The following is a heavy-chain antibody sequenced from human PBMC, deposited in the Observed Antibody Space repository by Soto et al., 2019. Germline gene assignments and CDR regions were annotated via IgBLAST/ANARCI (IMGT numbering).Heavy chain of an antibody. CDR2: IYYTGIT. D-gene: IGHD6-19*01. Sequence: QLHLPESGPGLVKPSETLSLTCTVSGGSISSSSYYWGWIRQPPGNGLEWIGSIYYTGITHYNPSLKSRANISIDTSKNQFSLTLNSVTATDTAVYYCARPASQDTVAGNYWGQGTLVTFAS. CDR1: GGSISSSSYY. CDR3: ARPASQDTVAGNY. V-gene: IGHV4-39*01. J-gene: IGHJ4*02.